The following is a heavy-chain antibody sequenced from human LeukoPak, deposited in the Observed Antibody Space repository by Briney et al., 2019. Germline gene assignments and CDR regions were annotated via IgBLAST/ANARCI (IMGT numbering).Heavy chain of an antibody. CDR3: ARGRIGSGTAYY. CDR2: IYYAGST. CDR1: GGSMIGYY. Sequence: SETLSLTCTVSGGSMIGYYWTWIRQPPGKGLEWIGYIYYAGSTNYNPSLKSRVTISVDTSKNQFSLKLSSVTAADTAMYYCARGRIGSGTAYYWGQGTLVTASS. V-gene: IGHV4-59*01. D-gene: IGHD1-26*01. J-gene: IGHJ4*02.